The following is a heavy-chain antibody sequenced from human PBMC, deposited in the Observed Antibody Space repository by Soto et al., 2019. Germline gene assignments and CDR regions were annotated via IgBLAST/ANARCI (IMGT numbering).Heavy chain of an antibody. CDR3: ARFRDGYTFDS. CDR1: GGSLTSYF. V-gene: IGHV4-59*01. D-gene: IGHD3-3*01. CDR2: VHDSGST. J-gene: IGHJ4*02. Sequence: LSLTCTVSGGSLTSYFCSWIRQPPGKGLERIGYVHDSGSTRYNPSLKSRVIISVDTSKNQFSLKLSSVTAADTAVYYCARFRDGYTFDSWGRGTLVTVSS.